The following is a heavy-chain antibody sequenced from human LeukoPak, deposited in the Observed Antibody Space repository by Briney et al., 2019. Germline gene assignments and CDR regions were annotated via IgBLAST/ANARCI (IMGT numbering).Heavy chain of an antibody. D-gene: IGHD4-17*01. CDR3: ARDPNGDYIGAFDM. Sequence: QPGGSLRLSCTASGFTFSAYAMMWVRQAPGKGPEWVSPIRGGGGSAFYADSVKGRFTISRDNSKYTLFLQMNSLRAEDTAVYYCARDPNGDYIGAFDMWGPGTMVTVSS. V-gene: IGHV3-23*01. J-gene: IGHJ3*02. CDR1: GFTFSAYA. CDR2: IRGGGGSA.